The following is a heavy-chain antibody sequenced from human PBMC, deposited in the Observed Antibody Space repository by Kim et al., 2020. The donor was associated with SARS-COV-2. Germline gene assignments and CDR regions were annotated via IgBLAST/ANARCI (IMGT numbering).Heavy chain of an antibody. CDR2: INHGGST. CDR3: ARGGHFSSWYGARNWFDP. D-gene: IGHD6-13*01. V-gene: IGHV4-34*01. CDR1: GGSFSGYY. Sequence: SETLSLTCAVYGGSFSGYYWSWIRQPPGKGLEWIGEINHGGSTNYNPSLKSRVTISVDTSKNQFSLKLSSVTAADTAVYYCARGGHFSSWYGARNWFDPWGQGTLVTVSS. J-gene: IGHJ5*02.